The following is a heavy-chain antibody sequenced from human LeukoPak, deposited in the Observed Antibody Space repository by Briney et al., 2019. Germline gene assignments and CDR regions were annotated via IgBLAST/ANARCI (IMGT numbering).Heavy chain of an antibody. D-gene: IGHD1-26*01. V-gene: IGHV3-11*01. CDR2: ISSSGSTI. CDR3: AKDASPRIVGAAFDY. J-gene: IGHJ4*02. CDR1: GFTFSDYY. Sequence: PGGSLRLSCAASGFTFSDYYMSWIRQAPGKGLEWVSYISSSGSTIYYAASVKGRFTISRDNSKNTLYLQMNSLRAEDTAVYYCAKDASPRIVGAAFDYWGQGTLVTVSS.